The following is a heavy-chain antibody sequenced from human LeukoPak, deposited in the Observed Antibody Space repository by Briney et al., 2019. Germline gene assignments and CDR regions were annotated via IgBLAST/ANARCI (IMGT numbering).Heavy chain of an antibody. CDR1: GGTFSSYA. CDR2: IIPIFGTA. J-gene: IGHJ6*03. D-gene: IGHD4-17*01. V-gene: IGHV1-69*13. CDR3: ARRGYGDHAWGYYYYYYMDV. Sequence: GASVKVSCKASGGTFSSYAISWVRQAPGQGLEWMGGIIPIFGTANYAQKFQGRVTITADESTSTAYMELSSLRSEDTAVYYCARRGYGDHAWGYYYYYYMDVWGKGTTVTVSS.